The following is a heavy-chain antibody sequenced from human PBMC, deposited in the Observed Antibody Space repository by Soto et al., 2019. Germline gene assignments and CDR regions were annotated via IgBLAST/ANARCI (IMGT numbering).Heavy chain of an antibody. CDR1: GFTFSSYG. Sequence: QVQLVESGGGVVQPGRSLRLSCAASGFTFSSYGMHWVRQAPGKGLEWVAVISYGGSNKYYADSVKGRFTISRDNSKNTLYLQMNSLRAEDTAVYYCAKIVRDGYNYKYYYYGMDVWGQGTTVTVSS. CDR3: AKIVRDGYNYKYYYYGMDV. V-gene: IGHV3-30*18. CDR2: ISYGGSNK. D-gene: IGHD5-12*01. J-gene: IGHJ6*02.